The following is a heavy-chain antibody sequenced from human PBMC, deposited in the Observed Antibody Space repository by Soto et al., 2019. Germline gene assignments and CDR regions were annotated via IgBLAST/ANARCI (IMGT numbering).Heavy chain of an antibody. CDR3: TRDARPYSIYRGGGLGL. CDR1: GFIFSDYA. CDR2: VSSDGRQK. J-gene: IGHJ1*01. Sequence: QAQLVESGGGVVQPGRSLRLSCVLSGFIFSDYAMHWVRQTPGKGLEWVAIVSSDGRQKFYTHSVKGRFTISKEFSNNPLFLQVNSLRPEDSGTYFCTRDARPYSIYRGGGLGLWGQGTLVTVSS. V-gene: IGHV3-30*03. D-gene: IGHD4-4*01.